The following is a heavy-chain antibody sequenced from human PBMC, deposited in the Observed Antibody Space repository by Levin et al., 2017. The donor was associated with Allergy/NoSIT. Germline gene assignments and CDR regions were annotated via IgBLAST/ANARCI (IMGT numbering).Heavy chain of an antibody. J-gene: IGHJ5*01. CDR2: STGRAGT. CDR1: GFIFRNFA. CDR3: AKAPGGSWAAFDS. V-gene: IGHV3-23*01. D-gene: IGHD6-13*01. Sequence: AGESLKISCAASGFIFRNFAMSWVRQAPGKGLEWISSTGRAGTYYADSFKVRFTISSDISMSTLYLQMNNLRAEDTALYYCAKAPGGSWAAFDSWGQGTQVTVSS.